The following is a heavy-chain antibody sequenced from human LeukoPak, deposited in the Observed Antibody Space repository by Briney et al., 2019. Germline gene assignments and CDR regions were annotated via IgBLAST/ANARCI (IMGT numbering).Heavy chain of an antibody. CDR3: AKGGTTVVDY. J-gene: IGHJ4*02. D-gene: IGHD4-23*01. CDR1: GFTISSYW. Sequence: PGGSLRLSCGATGFTISSYWMHWARQAPGKGLVWVSRINSDGSSTTYADSVKGRFTISRDNAKKTLYLQMNSLRADDTAVYYCAKGGTTVVDYWGQGTLVTVSS. CDR2: INSDGSST. V-gene: IGHV3-74*03.